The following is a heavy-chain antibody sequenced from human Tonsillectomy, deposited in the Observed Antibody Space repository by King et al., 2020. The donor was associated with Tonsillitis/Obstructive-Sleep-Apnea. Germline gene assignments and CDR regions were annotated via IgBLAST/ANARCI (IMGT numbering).Heavy chain of an antibody. D-gene: IGHD6-6*01. CDR2: LYYSGST. CDR3: ARDGSSSRYFDY. J-gene: IGHJ4*02. CDR1: GGSISSYY. Sequence: QLQESGPGLVKPSETLSLTCTVSGGSISSYYWSWIRQPPGKGLEWIGYLYYSGSTNYNPSLKSRVTISVDTSKNQFSLKLSSVTAADTAVYYCARDGSSSRYFDYWGQGTLVTVSS. V-gene: IGHV4-59*01.